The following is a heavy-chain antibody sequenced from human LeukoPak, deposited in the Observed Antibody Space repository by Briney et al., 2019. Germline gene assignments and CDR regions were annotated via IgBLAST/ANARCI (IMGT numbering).Heavy chain of an antibody. CDR2: IYHSGST. Sequence: PSETLSLTCAVSGGSISSSNWWSWIRQPPGKGLEWIGEIYHSGSTNYNPSLKSRVTISVDTSKNQFSLKLSSVTAADTAVYYCARDLVVTPLRDWFDPWGQGTLVTVSS. D-gene: IGHD4-23*01. J-gene: IGHJ5*02. CDR3: ARDLVVTPLRDWFDP. V-gene: IGHV4-4*02. CDR1: GGSISSSNW.